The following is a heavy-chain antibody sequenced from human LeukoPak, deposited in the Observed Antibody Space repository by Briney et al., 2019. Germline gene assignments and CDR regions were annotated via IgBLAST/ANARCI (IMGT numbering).Heavy chain of an antibody. CDR2: INPNSGGT. V-gene: IGHV1-2*02. J-gene: IGHJ4*02. CDR3: ARGEAHVLRFLEWLLRVDY. CDR1: GYTFTSYG. Sequence: ASVTVSCKASGYTFTSYGISWVRQAPGQGLEWMGWINPNSGGTNYAQKFQGRVTMTRDTSISTAYMELSRLRSDDTAVYYCARGEAHVLRFLEWLLRVDYWGQGTLVTVSS. D-gene: IGHD3-3*01.